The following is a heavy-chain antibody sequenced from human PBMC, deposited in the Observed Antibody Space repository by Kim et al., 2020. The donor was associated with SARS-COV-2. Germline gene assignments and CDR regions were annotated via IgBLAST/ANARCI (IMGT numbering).Heavy chain of an antibody. V-gene: IGHV3-33*01. CDR2: IWYDGSNK. CDR3: ARDSGSGTYYNPPIYYYYLDV. Sequence: GESLRLSCAASGFFFRSYGMHWVRQAPGKGLEWVAVIWYDGSNKYYVDSVKGRFTISRDNSKNTLYLQMNSLRAEDTAVYFCARDSGSGTYYNPPIYYYYLDVWGKGTTVTVSS. CDR1: GFFFRSYG. D-gene: IGHD3-10*01. J-gene: IGHJ6*03.